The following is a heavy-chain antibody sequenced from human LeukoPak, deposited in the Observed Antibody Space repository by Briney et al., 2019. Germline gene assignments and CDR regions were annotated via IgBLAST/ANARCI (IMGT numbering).Heavy chain of an antibody. CDR2: ISSSGSTI. V-gene: IGHV3-48*04. J-gene: IGHJ6*03. CDR1: GFTFSSYW. CDR3: ARVESQFGELPYWDYYYYMDV. D-gene: IGHD3-10*01. Sequence: PGGSLRLSCAASGFTFSSYWMHWVRQAPGKGLEWVSYISSSGSTIYYADSVKGRFTISRDNAKNSLYLQMNSLRAEDTAVYYCARVESQFGELPYWDYYYYMDVWGKGTTVTISS.